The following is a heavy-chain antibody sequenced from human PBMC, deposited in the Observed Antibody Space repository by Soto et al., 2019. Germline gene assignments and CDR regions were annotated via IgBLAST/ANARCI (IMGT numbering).Heavy chain of an antibody. CDR3: ERRGAPAGKKIFDS. D-gene: IGHD6-13*01. V-gene: IGHV4-59*08. Sequence: PSETLSLTCTVSGGSINNYYWSWIRQPPGKGLEWTGNIYYSGSTNYNPSLKSRVTMSVDTSKNQFSLKLGSVTAADTAVYYCERRGAPAGKKIFDSWGQGTLVTVSS. J-gene: IGHJ4*02. CDR1: GGSINNYY. CDR2: IYYSGST.